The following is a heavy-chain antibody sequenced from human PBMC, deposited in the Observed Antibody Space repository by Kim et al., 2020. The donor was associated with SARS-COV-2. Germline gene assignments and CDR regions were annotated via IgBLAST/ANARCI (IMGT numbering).Heavy chain of an antibody. Sequence: GGSLRLSCAASGFTFSSYGMHWVRQAPGKGLEWVAVISYDGSNKYYADSVKGRFTISRDNSKNTLYLQMNSLRAEDTAVYYCAKVGFGVVTATPDCWGQGTLVTVSS. D-gene: IGHD2-21*02. CDR3: AKVGFGVVTATPDC. J-gene: IGHJ4*02. CDR1: GFTFSSYG. CDR2: ISYDGSNK. V-gene: IGHV3-30*18.